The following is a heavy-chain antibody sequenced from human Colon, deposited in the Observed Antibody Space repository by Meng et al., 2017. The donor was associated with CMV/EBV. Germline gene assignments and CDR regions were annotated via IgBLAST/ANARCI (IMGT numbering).Heavy chain of an antibody. CDR3: ARVRLAAADSEPFSI. CDR2: MNPATGNT. D-gene: IGHD6-13*01. V-gene: IGHV1-8*01. Sequence: ASVKVSCKASGYSFTSFDIYWLRQAPGQGLEWVGWMNPATGNTGYAETLQGRVTMTRDSSIGTAYMELRSLRSEDTAVYYCARVRLAAADSEPFSIWGQGTTVTVSS. CDR1: GYSFTSFD. J-gene: IGHJ6*02.